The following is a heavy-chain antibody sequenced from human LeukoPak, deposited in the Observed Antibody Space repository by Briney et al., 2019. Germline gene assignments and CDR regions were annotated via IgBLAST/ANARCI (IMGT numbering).Heavy chain of an antibody. V-gene: IGHV3-48*01. CDR2: ISSSSSTI. CDR3: ARDMGYCSGGSCYSGANYYYYMDV. J-gene: IGHJ6*03. D-gene: IGHD2-15*01. Sequence: PGGSLRLSCAASGFTFSSYSMNWVRQAPGKGLEWVSYISSSSSTIYYADSVKGRFTISRDNAKNSLYLQMNSLRAEDTAVYYCARDMGYCSGGSCYSGANYYYYMDVWGKGTTVTVSS. CDR1: GFTFSSYS.